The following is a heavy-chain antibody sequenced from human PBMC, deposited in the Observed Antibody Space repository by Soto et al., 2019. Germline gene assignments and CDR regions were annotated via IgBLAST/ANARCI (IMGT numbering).Heavy chain of an antibody. CDR1: GGSISSYY. Sequence: SETLSLTCTVSGGSISSYYWSWIRQPPGKGLEWIGYIYYSGSTNYNPSLKSRVTISVDTSKNQFSLKLSSVTAADTAVYYCARLRGYCSSTSCYNFDYWGQGTLVTVSS. CDR3: ARLRGYCSSTSCYNFDY. CDR2: IYYSGST. D-gene: IGHD2-2*02. J-gene: IGHJ4*02. V-gene: IGHV4-59*08.